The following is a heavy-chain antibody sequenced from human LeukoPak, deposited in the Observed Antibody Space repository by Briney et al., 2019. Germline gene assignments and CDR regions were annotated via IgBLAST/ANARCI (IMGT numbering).Heavy chain of an antibody. V-gene: IGHV3-53*01. CDR2: IYSGGST. Sequence: GGSLRLSCAASGFTVSGNYMSWVRPAPGKGLEWVSVIYSGGSTYYADSVKGRFTISRDNAKNSLYLQMNSLRAEDTAVYYCARDSGYSSGWLNWGQGTLVTVSS. D-gene: IGHD6-19*01. CDR1: GFTVSGNY. CDR3: ARDSGYSSGWLN. J-gene: IGHJ4*02.